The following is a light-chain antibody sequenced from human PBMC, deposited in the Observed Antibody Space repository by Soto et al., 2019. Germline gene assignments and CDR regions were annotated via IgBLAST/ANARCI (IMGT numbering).Light chain of an antibody. CDR3: QQYGSSPWT. V-gene: IGKV3-20*01. Sequence: EIVLTKYQGTLSLSPGERATLSCRASQSVSSSYLAWYQQKPGQAPRLLIYGASSRATGIPDRFSGSGSGTDFTLTISRLEPEDFAVYYCQQYGSSPWTFGQGTKVDIK. J-gene: IGKJ1*01. CDR2: GAS. CDR1: QSVSSSY.